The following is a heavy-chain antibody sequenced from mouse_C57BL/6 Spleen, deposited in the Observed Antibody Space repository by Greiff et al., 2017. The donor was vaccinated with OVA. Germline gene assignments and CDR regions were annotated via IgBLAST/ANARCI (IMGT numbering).Heavy chain of an antibody. V-gene: IGHV1-52*01. CDR1: GYTFTSYW. CDR3: ARTYIRYYGSRNWYFDV. D-gene: IGHD1-1*01. J-gene: IGHJ1*03. CDR2: IDPSDSET. Sequence: QVQLQQSGAELVRPGSSVKLSCKASGYTFTSYWMHWVKQRPIQGLEWIGNIDPSDSETHYNQKFKDKATLTVDKSSSTAYMQLSSLTSEDSAVYYCARTYIRYYGSRNWYFDVWGTGTTVTVSS.